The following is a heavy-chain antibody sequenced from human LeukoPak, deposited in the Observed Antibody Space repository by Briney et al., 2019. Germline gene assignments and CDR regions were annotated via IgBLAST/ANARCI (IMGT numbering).Heavy chain of an antibody. J-gene: IGHJ4*02. V-gene: IGHV1-18*01. CDR3: ARVDIVVVPAALHFDY. Sequence: ASVKVSCKASGGTFSSYAISWVRQAPGQGLEWMGWISAYNGNTNYAQKLQGRVTMTTDTSTSTAYMELRSLRSDDTAVYYCARVDIVVVPAALHFDYWGQGTLVTVSS. CDR2: ISAYNGNT. D-gene: IGHD2-2*03. CDR1: GGTFSSYA.